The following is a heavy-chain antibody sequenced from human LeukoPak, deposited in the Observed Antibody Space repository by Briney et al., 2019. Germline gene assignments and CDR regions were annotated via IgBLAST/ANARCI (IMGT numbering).Heavy chain of an antibody. D-gene: IGHD3-10*01. CDR3: ARALARAITLDY. CDR2: IRSSRSTI. Sequence: GGSLRLSCAASGFTFSSYSMNWVRQAPGKGLEWVSYIRSSRSTIYYADSVKGRFTISRDNAKNSLYLQMNSLRAEASAVYYCARALARAITLDYWGQGTLVTVSS. V-gene: IGHV3-48*01. J-gene: IGHJ4*02. CDR1: GFTFSSYS.